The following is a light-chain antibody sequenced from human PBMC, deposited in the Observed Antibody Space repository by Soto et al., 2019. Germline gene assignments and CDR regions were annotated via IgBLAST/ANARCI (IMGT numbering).Light chain of an antibody. CDR1: QTIRNY. J-gene: IGKJ4*01. V-gene: IGKV1-39*01. CDR3: QQSHDTPLT. CDR2: GAS. Sequence: DIQMTQSPSSLSASVGDRVTITCRASQTIRNYLNWYQQRPGKAPMLLIFGASSLQSGVPSRFSGSGSGTDFTLAISSLQPEDFATYYCQQSHDTPLTFGGGTKV.